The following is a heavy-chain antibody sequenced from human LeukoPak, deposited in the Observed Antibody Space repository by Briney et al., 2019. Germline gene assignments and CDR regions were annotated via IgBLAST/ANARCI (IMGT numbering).Heavy chain of an antibody. CDR1: GGSISSYY. CDR2: IYYSGST. J-gene: IGHJ3*02. V-gene: IGHV4-59*01. Sequence: SETLSLTCTVSGGSISSYYWSWIRQPPGKGLEWIGYIYYSGSTNYNPSLKSRVTISVDPSKNQFSLKLSSVTAADTAVYYCARGYGDYVPIDIWGQGTMVTVSS. CDR3: ARGYGDYVPIDI. D-gene: IGHD4-17*01.